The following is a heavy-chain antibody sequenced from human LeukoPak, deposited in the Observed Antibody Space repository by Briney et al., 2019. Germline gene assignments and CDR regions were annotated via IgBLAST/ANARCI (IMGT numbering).Heavy chain of an antibody. CDR1: GYSFTSYW. J-gene: IGHJ4*02. D-gene: IGHD3-9*01. CDR2: IYPGDSDT. Sequence: GESLKISCKGSGYSFTSYWIGWVRQMPGKGLEWMGIIYPGDSDTRYSPSFQGQVTISPDKSISTAYLQWSSLKASDTAMYYCARQDYDILTGYYSYFDYWGQGTLVSASS. CDR3: ARQDYDILTGYYSYFDY. V-gene: IGHV5-51*01.